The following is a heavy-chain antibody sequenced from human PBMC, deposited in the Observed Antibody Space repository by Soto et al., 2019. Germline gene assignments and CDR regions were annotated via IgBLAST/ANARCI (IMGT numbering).Heavy chain of an antibody. CDR1: GYTFTSYG. Sequence: GSVKVSCKASGYTFTSYGISWVRQAPGQGLEWMGWISAYNGNTNYAQKLQGRVTMTTDTSTSTAYMELRSLRSDDTAVYYCARKYSGQWPLPQQDNWLDLWGRGTLVTVSS. J-gene: IGHJ5*02. CDR2: ISAYNGNT. V-gene: IGHV1-18*01. D-gene: IGHD6-19*01. CDR3: ARKYSGQWPLPQQDNWLDL.